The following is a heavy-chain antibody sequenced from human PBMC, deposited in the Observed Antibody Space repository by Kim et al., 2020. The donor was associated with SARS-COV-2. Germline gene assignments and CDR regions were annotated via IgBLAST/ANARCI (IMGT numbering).Heavy chain of an antibody. CDR3: ARMSAVASNNYYGMDV. V-gene: IGHV1-46*01. D-gene: IGHD6-19*01. J-gene: IGHJ6*02. Sequence: KFQGRVTMTRDTSTSTVYMELSSLRSEDTAVYYCARMSAVASNNYYGMDVWGQGTTVTVSS.